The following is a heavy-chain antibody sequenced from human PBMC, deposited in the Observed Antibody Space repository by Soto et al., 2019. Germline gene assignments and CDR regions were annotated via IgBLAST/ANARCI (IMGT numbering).Heavy chain of an antibody. CDR1: GFTFSSYG. Sequence: GGSLRLSCAASGFTFSSYGMHWVRQAPGKGLEWVSAISGSGGSPSYADSVQGRFTISRDNPKNTLYLQMNSLRVEDTAMYYCAKARCSTTNCYVPDYWGQGTLVTVSS. CDR2: ISGSGGSP. V-gene: IGHV3-23*01. J-gene: IGHJ4*02. CDR3: AKARCSTTNCYVPDY. D-gene: IGHD2-2*01.